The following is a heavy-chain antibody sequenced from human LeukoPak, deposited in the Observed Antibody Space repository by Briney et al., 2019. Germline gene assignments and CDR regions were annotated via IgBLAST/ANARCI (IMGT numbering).Heavy chain of an antibody. D-gene: IGHD6-13*01. CDR1: GFTFSSYG. V-gene: IGHV3-30*02. Sequence: GGSLRLSCAASGFTFSSYGMHWVRQAPGKGLEWVAFIRYDGINKYYADSVKGRFTISRDNAKNSLYLQMNSLRAEDTAVYYCARRSAAAGTSISDYWGQGTLVTVSS. CDR2: IRYDGINK. J-gene: IGHJ4*02. CDR3: ARRSAAAGTSISDY.